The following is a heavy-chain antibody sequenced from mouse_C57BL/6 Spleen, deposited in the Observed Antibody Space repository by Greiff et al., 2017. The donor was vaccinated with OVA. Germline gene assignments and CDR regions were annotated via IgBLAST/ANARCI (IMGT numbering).Heavy chain of an antibody. Sequence: EVKLEESGGGLVKPGGSLKLSCAASGFTFSSYAMSWVRQTPEKRLEWVATISDGGSYTYYPDNVKGRFTISRDNAKNNLYLQMSHLKSEDTAMYYCARKELLWYFDVWGTGTTVTVSS. J-gene: IGHJ1*03. V-gene: IGHV5-4*03. CDR3: ARKELLWYFDV. CDR1: GFTFSSYA. CDR2: ISDGGSYT.